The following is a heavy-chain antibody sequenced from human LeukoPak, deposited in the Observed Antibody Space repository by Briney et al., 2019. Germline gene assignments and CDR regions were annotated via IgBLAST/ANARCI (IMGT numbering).Heavy chain of an antibody. J-gene: IGHJ4*02. V-gene: IGHV3-13*01. Sequence: GGSLRLSCAASGFTFSSYDMHWVRQAPGKGLEWVSAIGTAGDTYYPGSVKGRFTISRENAKNSLYLQMNSLRAGDTAVYYCARGGSSGVFDYWGQGTLVTVSS. CDR2: IGTAGDT. CDR1: GFTFSSYD. D-gene: IGHD2-8*01. CDR3: ARGGSSGVFDY.